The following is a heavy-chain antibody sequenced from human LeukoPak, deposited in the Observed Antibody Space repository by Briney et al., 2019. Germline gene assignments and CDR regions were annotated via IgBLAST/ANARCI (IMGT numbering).Heavy chain of an antibody. D-gene: IGHD2/OR15-2a*01. CDR2: ISGSGGST. CDR3: AKDLLARPDY. Sequence: GGSLSLSCAASGFTFSSYSMNWVRQAPGKGLEWVSAISGSGGSTYYADSVKGRFTISRDNSKNTLYLQMNSLRAEDTAVYYCAKDLLARPDYWGQGTLVTVSS. J-gene: IGHJ4*02. CDR1: GFTFSSYS. V-gene: IGHV3-23*01.